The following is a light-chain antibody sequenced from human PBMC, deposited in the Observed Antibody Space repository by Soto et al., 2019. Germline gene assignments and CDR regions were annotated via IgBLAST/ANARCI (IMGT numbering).Light chain of an antibody. CDR2: AAS. V-gene: IGKV1-39*01. J-gene: IGKJ1*01. CDR1: QVINSF. CDR3: PQSYSTPPT. Sequence: IQLSQSPSSLSASVGDRVTITCRASQVINSFLACYQQQPGKAPKLLIYAASSLQTGGPSRFSGSGSGTDFTLTISSLQPEDFATYYCPQSYSTPPTFGQGTQV.